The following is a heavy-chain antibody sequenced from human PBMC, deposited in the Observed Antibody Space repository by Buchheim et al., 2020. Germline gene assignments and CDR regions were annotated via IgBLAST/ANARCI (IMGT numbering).Heavy chain of an antibody. D-gene: IGHD3-3*01. CDR3: ARWRRIRFLEGLEPDYYYYGMDV. Sequence: QVQLVQSGAEVKKPGASVKVSCKASGYTFTSYDINWVRQATGQGLEWMGWMNPNSGNTGYAQKFQGRVTMTRTTSISTASMEMSSLRSEETAVYYCARWRRIRFLEGLEPDYYYYGMDVWGQGTT. J-gene: IGHJ6*02. CDR2: MNPNSGNT. V-gene: IGHV1-8*01. CDR1: GYTFTSYD.